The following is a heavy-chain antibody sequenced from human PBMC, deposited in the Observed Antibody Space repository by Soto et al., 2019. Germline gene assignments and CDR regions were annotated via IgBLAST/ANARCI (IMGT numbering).Heavy chain of an antibody. V-gene: IGHV3-7*01. J-gene: IGHJ4*02. CDR2: IKQDGSEK. CDR1: GFTFSSYW. Sequence: EVQLVESGGGLVQPGGSLRLSCAASGFTFSSYWMSWVRQAPGKGLEWVANIKQDGSEKYYVESVKGRFTISRGNAKNPLCRQMNGLKAEATGVYCWTRDSSTVDTRIAVAVAPKDVVLSDYWGQGPLVTVSS. CDR3: TRDSSTVDTRIAVAVAPKDVVLSDY. D-gene: IGHD6-19*01.